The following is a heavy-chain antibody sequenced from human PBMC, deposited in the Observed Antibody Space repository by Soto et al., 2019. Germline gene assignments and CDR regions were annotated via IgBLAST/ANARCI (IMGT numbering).Heavy chain of an antibody. CDR3: ARALLGSTHDY. V-gene: IGHV1-18*01. CDR1: GYTLTDYA. Sequence: QVHLVQSGAEVKKPGASVKVSCKASGYTLTDYAISWVRQAPGQGLEWMGWITSYNGNTNYSQNLQGRVTLTTDTSTNTAYMDLRSLRSDDTAVYYCARALLGSTHDYWGQGTLVTVSS. D-gene: IGHD3-10*01. CDR2: ITSYNGNT. J-gene: IGHJ4*02.